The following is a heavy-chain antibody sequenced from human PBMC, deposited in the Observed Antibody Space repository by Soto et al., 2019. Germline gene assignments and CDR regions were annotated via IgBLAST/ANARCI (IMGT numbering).Heavy chain of an antibody. V-gene: IGHV3-30-3*01. D-gene: IGHD3-22*01. CDR1: GFTFSSYA. Sequence: GGSLRLSCAASGFTFSSYAMHWVRQAPGKGLEWVAVISYDGSNKYYADSVKGRFTISRDNSKNTLYLQMNSLRAEDTAVYYCAREARPYDSSGYVLTAPFDYWGQGTLVTVSS. CDR3: AREARPYDSSGYVLTAPFDY. CDR2: ISYDGSNK. J-gene: IGHJ4*02.